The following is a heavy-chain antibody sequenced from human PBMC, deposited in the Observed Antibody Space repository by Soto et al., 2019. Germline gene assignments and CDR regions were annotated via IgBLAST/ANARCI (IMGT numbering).Heavy chain of an antibody. CDR2: IDPSDSYT. V-gene: IGHV5-10-1*01. CDR1: GYSFTSYW. D-gene: IGHD3-22*01. Sequence: GESLKISCKGSGYSFTSYWISWVRQMPGKGLEWMGRIDPSDSYTNYSPSFQGHVTISADKSISTAYLQWSSLKASDTAMYYCARQGDFGITMIVVANLFDPWGQGTLVTVSS. J-gene: IGHJ5*02. CDR3: ARQGDFGITMIVVANLFDP.